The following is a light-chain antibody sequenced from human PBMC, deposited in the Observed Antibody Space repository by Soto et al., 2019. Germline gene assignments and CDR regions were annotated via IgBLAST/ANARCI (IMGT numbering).Light chain of an antibody. V-gene: IGLV2-18*02. Sequence: HSALTQPPSVSGSPGQSVTISCTGTSSDVGSYNRVSWYQQPPGTAPKLMIYEVSNRPSGVPDRFSGSKSGNTASLTISGLQAEDEADYYCSSYTSSSTFRVFGTGTKLTVL. CDR1: SSDVGSYNR. CDR2: EVS. J-gene: IGLJ1*01. CDR3: SSYTSSSTFRV.